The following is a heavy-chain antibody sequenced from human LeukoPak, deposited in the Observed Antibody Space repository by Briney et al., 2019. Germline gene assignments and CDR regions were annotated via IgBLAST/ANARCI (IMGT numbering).Heavy chain of an antibody. D-gene: IGHD1-20*01. CDR1: GFTFSSYG. J-gene: IGHJ6*03. CDR3: AKDGKLSERSPYNWNGSYMDV. CDR2: ISYDGSNK. V-gene: IGHV3-30*18. Sequence: QPGGSLRLSCAASGFTFSSYGMHWVRQAPGKGLEWVAVISYDGSNKYYADSVKGRFTISRDNSKNTLYLQMNSLRAEDTAVYYCAKDGKLSERSPYNWNGSYMDVWGKGTTVTVSS.